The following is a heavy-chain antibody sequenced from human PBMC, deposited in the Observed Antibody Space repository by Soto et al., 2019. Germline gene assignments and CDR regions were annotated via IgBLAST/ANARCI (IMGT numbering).Heavy chain of an antibody. CDR2: MSPKTGNT. CDR1: GYTFTTYD. CDR3: ARGPPHWGFAL. V-gene: IGHV1-8*01. D-gene: IGHD7-27*01. J-gene: IGHJ4*02. Sequence: QVQLVQSGAEVKKPGASVKVSCKASGYTFTTYDINWVRQATGQGLEWIGWMSPKTGNTGYAQNFQGRVTMTRNPTKSTAYMELSSLTSEDTAVYYCARGPPHWGFALWGQGTLVPVSS.